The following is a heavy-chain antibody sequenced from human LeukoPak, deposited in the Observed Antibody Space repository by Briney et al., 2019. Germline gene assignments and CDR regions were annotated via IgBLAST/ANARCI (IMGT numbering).Heavy chain of an antibody. Sequence: GGSLRLSCAASGFTFSSYEMNWVRQALGTRLEWVSSISSSGTTIYYADSVKGRFTVSRDSAKNSVYLQMNSLRAEDTAVYYCGSGVIFYDSSGRNYWGQGTLVTVSS. J-gene: IGHJ4*02. V-gene: IGHV3-48*03. CDR2: ISSSGTTI. CDR3: GSGVIFYDSSGRNY. CDR1: GFTFSSYE. D-gene: IGHD3-22*01.